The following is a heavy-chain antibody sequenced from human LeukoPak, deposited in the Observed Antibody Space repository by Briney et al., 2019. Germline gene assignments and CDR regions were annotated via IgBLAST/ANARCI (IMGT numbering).Heavy chain of an antibody. Sequence: PSETLSLTCAVSGGSISSSNWWSWVRQPPGKGLEWIGEIYHSGSTNYNPSLKSRVTISVDKSKNQFSLKLSSVTAADTAVYYCARDESYYDILTGYSRWFDPWGQGTLVTVSS. J-gene: IGHJ5*02. CDR1: GGSISSSNW. D-gene: IGHD3-9*01. V-gene: IGHV4-4*02. CDR3: ARDESYYDILTGYSRWFDP. CDR2: IYHSGST.